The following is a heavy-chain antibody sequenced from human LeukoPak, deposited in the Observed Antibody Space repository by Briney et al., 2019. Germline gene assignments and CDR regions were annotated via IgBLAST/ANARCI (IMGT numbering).Heavy chain of an antibody. Sequence: ASVKVSCKASGYTFTSYGISWVRQAPGQGLEWMGWISAYNGNTNYAQKLQGRVTMTTDTSTSTAYMELRSLRSDDTAVYYRARDKGDFWSGSPLGFDPWGQGTLVTVSS. CDR2: ISAYNGNT. D-gene: IGHD3-3*01. CDR3: ARDKGDFWSGSPLGFDP. J-gene: IGHJ5*02. CDR1: GYTFTSYG. V-gene: IGHV1-18*01.